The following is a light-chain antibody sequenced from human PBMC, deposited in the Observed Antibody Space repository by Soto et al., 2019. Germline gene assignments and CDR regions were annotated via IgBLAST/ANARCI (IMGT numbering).Light chain of an antibody. J-gene: IGKJ5*01. CDR2: DAS. V-gene: IGKV1-9*01. Sequence: IQLTQSPSSLSASVGDRVTITCRASQGISSKLAWHQQKPGNAPKLLIYDASTLQGGVPSRFSGSGSGTDFTLTISSLQPEDFATYYCQQVNSYPLTFGQGTRLE. CDR1: QGISSK. CDR3: QQVNSYPLT.